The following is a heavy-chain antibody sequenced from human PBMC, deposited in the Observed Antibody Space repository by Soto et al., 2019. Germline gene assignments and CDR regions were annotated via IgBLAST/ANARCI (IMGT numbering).Heavy chain of an antibody. V-gene: IGHV4-31*03. CDR1: GGSISSGGYY. Sequence: QVQLQESGPGLVKPSQTLSLTCTVSGGSISSGGYYWSWIRQHPGKGLEWIGYIYYSGSTYYNPSLKSRVTISVDPSKNQFSLKRSSVTAADTAVYYCAGWRRSSGSAPQFDYWGQGTLVTVSS. J-gene: IGHJ4*02. D-gene: IGHD3-22*01. CDR2: IYYSGST. CDR3: AGWRRSSGSAPQFDY.